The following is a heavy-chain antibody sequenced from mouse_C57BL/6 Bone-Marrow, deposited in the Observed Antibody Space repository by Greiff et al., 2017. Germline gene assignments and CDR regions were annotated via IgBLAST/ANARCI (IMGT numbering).Heavy chain of an antibody. V-gene: IGHV14-4*01. Sequence: VQLKQSGAELVRPGASVKLSCTASGFNIKDDYMHWVKQRPEQGLEWIGWIDPENGDTEYASKFQGKATITADTSSNTAYLQLSSLTSEDTAVYYCTTELRGYWGQGTTLTVSS. CDR1: GFNIKDDY. J-gene: IGHJ2*01. D-gene: IGHD1-1*01. CDR2: IDPENGDT. CDR3: TTELRGY.